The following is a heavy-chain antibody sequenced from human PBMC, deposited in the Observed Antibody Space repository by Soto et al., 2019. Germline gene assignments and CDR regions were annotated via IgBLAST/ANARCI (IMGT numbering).Heavy chain of an antibody. Sequence: GGSLRLSCAASGFTFSSYSMNWVRQAPGKGLEWVSVISSDGSNKYYADSVKGRFTISRDNSKNTLYLQMNSLRAEDTAVYYCARAMTTRYYGRDVWGQGTTVTVSS. CDR3: ARAMTTRYYGRDV. J-gene: IGHJ6*02. V-gene: IGHV3-30*03. CDR1: GFTFSSYS. CDR2: ISSDGSNK. D-gene: IGHD4-4*01.